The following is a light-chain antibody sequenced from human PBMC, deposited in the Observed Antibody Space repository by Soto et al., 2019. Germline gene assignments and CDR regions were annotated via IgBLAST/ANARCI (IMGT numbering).Light chain of an antibody. CDR1: QSVRGNY. Sequence: EVVLTQSPGTLSLSPGERATLSCRASQSVRGNYLAWYQQKPGQAPRLLIYGASSRATGIPDRFSASGSGTDFTLTISRLEPEDFAVYYCQQYGSSACTFGQVT. V-gene: IGKV3-20*01. J-gene: IGKJ1*01. CDR3: QQYGSSACT. CDR2: GAS.